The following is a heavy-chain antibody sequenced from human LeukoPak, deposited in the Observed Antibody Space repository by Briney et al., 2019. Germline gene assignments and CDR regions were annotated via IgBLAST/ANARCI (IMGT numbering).Heavy chain of an antibody. CDR1: GFTFSSYG. D-gene: IGHD2-2*01. J-gene: IGHJ4*02. V-gene: IGHV3-48*02. CDR2: ISGGGSSI. CDR3: AAYCSTTSCYGVDY. Sequence: PGRSLRLSCAASGFTFSSYGMHWVRQAPGKGLEWVSYISGGGSSIYHADSVKGRFTISRDNAKNSLYLQMNSLRDEDTAVYYCAAYCSTTSCYGVDYWGQGTLVTVSS.